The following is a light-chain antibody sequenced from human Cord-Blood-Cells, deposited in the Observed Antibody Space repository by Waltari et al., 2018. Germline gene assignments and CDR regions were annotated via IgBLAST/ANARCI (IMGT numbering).Light chain of an antibody. Sequence: QSALTQPASVSGSPGQSITISCTGPSSDVGSYNLVSWYQQHPGKAPKLMIYEGSKRPSGVSNRFSGSKSGNTASLTISGLQAEDEADYYCCSYAGSSYVVFGGGTKLTVL. J-gene: IGLJ2*01. CDR3: CSYAGSSYVV. V-gene: IGLV2-23*01. CDR1: SSDVGSYNL. CDR2: EGS.